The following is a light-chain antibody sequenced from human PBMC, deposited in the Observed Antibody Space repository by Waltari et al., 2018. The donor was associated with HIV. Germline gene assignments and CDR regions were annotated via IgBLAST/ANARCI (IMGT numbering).Light chain of an antibody. J-gene: IGKJ3*01. CDR3: QKYYNLHN. CDR1: QSVFYNSNNKNY. V-gene: IGKV4-1*01. Sequence: ILMTQSPDAVSVSLGERATINCKSSQSVFYNSNNKNYLAWYQHKPVQPPKLLINWASNRKAGVPDRFSGSGYGTDFILTIHSMQPEDVAVYYCQKYYNLHNFGAGTKVEIK. CDR2: WAS.